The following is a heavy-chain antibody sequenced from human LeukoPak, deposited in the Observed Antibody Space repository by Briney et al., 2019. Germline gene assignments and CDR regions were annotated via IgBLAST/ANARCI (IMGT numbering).Heavy chain of an antibody. J-gene: IGHJ4*02. CDR1: RFIFTSYD. V-gene: IGHV3-30*02. Sequence: GGSLRLSCATSRFIFTSYDMHWFRQAPGKGLEWVAFIRYSETETYYADSVKGRFTISRDNSKDTLYLQMNSPRAEDTAVYYCAKTPPRYYVKGSYPDYWGQGTLVIVSS. CDR2: IRYSETET. D-gene: IGHD3-10*02. CDR3: AKTPPRYYVKGSYPDY.